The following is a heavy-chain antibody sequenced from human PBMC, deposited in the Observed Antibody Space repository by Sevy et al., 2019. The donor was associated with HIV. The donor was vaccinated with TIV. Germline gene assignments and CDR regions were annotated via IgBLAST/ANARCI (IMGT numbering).Heavy chain of an antibody. V-gene: IGHV3-23*01. J-gene: IGHJ4*02. CDR1: GFSFSSYA. Sequence: GGSQRLSCAASGFSFSSYAANWVRQAPGKGLEWVSSVNEGGGGTYYTESVTGRFTISRDNSKNILYLQMNNLRAEDTAVYYCAMTTYVLGPKADGFDSWGQGTVVTVSS. CDR3: AMTTYVLGPKADGFDS. CDR2: VNEGGGGT. D-gene: IGHD3-10*02.